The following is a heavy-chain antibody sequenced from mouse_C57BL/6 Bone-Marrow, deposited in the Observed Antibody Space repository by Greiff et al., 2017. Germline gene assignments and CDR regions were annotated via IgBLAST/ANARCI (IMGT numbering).Heavy chain of an antibody. CDR1: GYTFTSYG. V-gene: IGHV1-81*01. Sequence: VQLQPSGAELARPGASVKLSCKASGYTFTSYGISWVKQRTGQGLEWIGEIYPRSGNTYYNEKFKGKATLTADKSSSTAYMELRSLTSEDSAVYFCARVTTVVWGQGTTLTVSS. J-gene: IGHJ2*01. CDR3: ARVTTVV. D-gene: IGHD1-1*01. CDR2: IYPRSGNT.